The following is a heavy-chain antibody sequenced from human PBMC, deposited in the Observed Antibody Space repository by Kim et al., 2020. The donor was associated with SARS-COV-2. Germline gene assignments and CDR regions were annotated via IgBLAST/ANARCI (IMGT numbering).Heavy chain of an antibody. CDR3: ARVLLWNYGMDG. CDR2: IYTDGET. Sequence: GGSLRLSCAASGFTVSTNYMSWVRQAPGKGPEWVSVIYTDGETFYADSVKGRFTISRDNSKNTLHLQMNSLRAEDTAVYYGARVLLWNYGMDGWGQGTT. D-gene: IGHD3-3*01. J-gene: IGHJ6*02. CDR1: GFTVSTNY. V-gene: IGHV3-53*01.